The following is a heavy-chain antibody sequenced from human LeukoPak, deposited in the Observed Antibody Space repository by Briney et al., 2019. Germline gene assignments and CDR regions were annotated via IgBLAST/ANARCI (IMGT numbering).Heavy chain of an antibody. V-gene: IGHV3-23*01. J-gene: IGHJ3*02. CDR3: AKAPARWIWAFDI. CDR1: GFTFNNAW. Sequence: GGSLRLSCAASGFTFNNAWMSWVRQAPGKGLEWVSAISGSGGSTYYADSVKGRFTISRDNSKNTLYLQMNSLRAEDTAVYYCAKAPARWIWAFDIWGQGTMVTVSS. CDR2: ISGSGGST. D-gene: IGHD2-2*03.